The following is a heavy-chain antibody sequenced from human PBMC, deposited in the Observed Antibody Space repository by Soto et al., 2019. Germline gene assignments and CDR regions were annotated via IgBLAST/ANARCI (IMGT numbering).Heavy chain of an antibody. CDR1: GCSITSSNYY. CDR3: ARHLTYCSAGSCYSDFPYYGMDV. J-gene: IGHJ6*02. CDR2: IFYSGST. D-gene: IGHD2-15*01. Sequence: ASDTLSLTCTVSGCSITSSNYYWGWIRQPPGKGLVWIGSIFYSGSTYYNPSLKSRVTISVDTSKNQFSLKLSSVTAADTAVYYCARHLTYCSAGSCYSDFPYYGMDVWGQGTTVT. V-gene: IGHV4-39*01.